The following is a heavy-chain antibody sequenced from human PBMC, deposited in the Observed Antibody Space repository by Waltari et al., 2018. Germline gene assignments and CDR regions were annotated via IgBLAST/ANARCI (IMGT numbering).Heavy chain of an antibody. J-gene: IGHJ6*02. D-gene: IGHD3-10*01. V-gene: IGHV1-2*02. CDR3: ARVTYYYGSGSGYYYGMDV. CDR1: GYTFTGYY. Sequence: QVQLVQSGAEVKKPGASVKVSCKASGYTFTGYYMHWVRPAPGHGLEWMGWINPNSGGTNYAQKFQGRVTMTRDTSISTAYMELSRLRSDDTAVYYCARVTYYYGSGSGYYYGMDVWGQGTTVTVSS. CDR2: INPNSGGT.